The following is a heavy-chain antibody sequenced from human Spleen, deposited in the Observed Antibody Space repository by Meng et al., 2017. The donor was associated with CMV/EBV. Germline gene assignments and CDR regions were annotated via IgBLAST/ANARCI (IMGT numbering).Heavy chain of an antibody. J-gene: IGHJ4*02. V-gene: IGHV2-5*01. CDR2: IYWNDAK. CDR1: GFSLSTSGVS. D-gene: IGHD2-15*01. CDR3: AHRPVTPSFLQY. Sequence: CTFSGFSLSTSGVSVGWIRQPPGKALEWLAIIYWNDAKYYNPSLNTRLTITKDTSKNEVVLAMTNMDPVDTATYYCAHRPVTPSFLQYWGQGTLVTVSS.